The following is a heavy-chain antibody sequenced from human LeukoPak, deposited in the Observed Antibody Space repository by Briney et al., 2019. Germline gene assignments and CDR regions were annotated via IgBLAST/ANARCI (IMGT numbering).Heavy chain of an antibody. J-gene: IGHJ6*03. Sequence: GGSLRLSCAAAGFTFSSYAMHWVSQAPGKGLEWVAVISYDGSNKYYADSVKGRFTISRDNSKNTLYLQMNSLRAEDTAVYYCAKESLRFLEWLSTDYYYYMDVWGKGTTVTVSS. CDR2: ISYDGSNK. V-gene: IGHV3-30-3*01. CDR3: AKESLRFLEWLSTDYYYYMDV. CDR1: GFTFSSYA. D-gene: IGHD3-3*01.